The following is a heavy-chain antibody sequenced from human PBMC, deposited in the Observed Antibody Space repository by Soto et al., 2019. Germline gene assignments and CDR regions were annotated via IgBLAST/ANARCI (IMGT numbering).Heavy chain of an antibody. CDR2: ISGSGGST. J-gene: IGHJ6*03. CDR3: AKVGYDFWSGYYTASDYYYYMDV. CDR1: GFTFSSYA. V-gene: IGHV3-23*01. Sequence: GGSLRLSCAASGFTFSSYAMSWVRQAPGKGLEWVSAISGSGGSTYYADSVKGRFTISRDNSKNTLYLQMNSLRAEDTAVYYCAKVGYDFWSGYYTASDYYYYMDVWAKGTTVT. D-gene: IGHD3-3*01.